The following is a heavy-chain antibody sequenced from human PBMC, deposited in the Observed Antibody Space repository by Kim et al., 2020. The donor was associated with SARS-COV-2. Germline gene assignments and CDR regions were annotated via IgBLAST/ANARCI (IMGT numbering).Heavy chain of an antibody. Sequence: STNYNPALKSRVTISVDTSKNQFSLKLSSVTAADTAVYYCASYRSSWYHYWGQGTLVTVSS. J-gene: IGHJ4*02. CDR3: ASYRSSWYHY. CDR2: ST. V-gene: IGHV4-34*01. D-gene: IGHD6-13*01.